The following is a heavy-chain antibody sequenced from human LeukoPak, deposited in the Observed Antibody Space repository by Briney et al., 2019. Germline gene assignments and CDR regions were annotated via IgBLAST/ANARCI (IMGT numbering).Heavy chain of an antibody. D-gene: IGHD2-15*01. CDR2: INHSGNT. CDR3: ARVGCSGGTCYSRDFDF. Sequence: SETLSLTCAVYGGSFSGYYWSWIRQPPGKGLEWIAEINHSGNTNYNPSLKSRATISVDTSKNQFSLNLISLTAADTAVYYCARVGCSGGTCYSRDFDFWGQGNLVTVSS. V-gene: IGHV4-34*01. CDR1: GGSFSGYY. J-gene: IGHJ4*02.